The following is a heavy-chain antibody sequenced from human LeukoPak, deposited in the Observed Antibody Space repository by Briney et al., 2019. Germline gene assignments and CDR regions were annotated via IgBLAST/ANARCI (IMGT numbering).Heavy chain of an antibody. CDR3: ARDPRGQWLVRGAFDI. V-gene: IGHV4-39*07. CDR1: GGSISSSSYY. D-gene: IGHD6-19*01. Sequence: PSETLSLTCTVSGGSISSSSYYWGWIRQPPGKGLEWIGSIYYSGSTYYNPSLKSRVTISVDTSKNQFSLKLSSVTAADTAVYYCARDPRGQWLVRGAFDIWGQGTMVTVSS. CDR2: IYYSGST. J-gene: IGHJ3*02.